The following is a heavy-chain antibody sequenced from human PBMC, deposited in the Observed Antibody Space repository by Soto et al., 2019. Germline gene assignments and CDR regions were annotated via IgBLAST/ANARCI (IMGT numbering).Heavy chain of an antibody. D-gene: IGHD2-8*01. CDR1: GFTFSSYE. Sequence: EVQLVESGGGLVQPGGSLRLSCAASGFTFSSYEMNWVRQAPGKGLEWVSYISSSGSTIYYADSVKGRFTISRDNAKNSLYLQMNSLRAEDTAVYYCARECSGYCTNGVPNWFDPWGQGTLVTVSS. CDR2: ISSSGSTI. CDR3: ARECSGYCTNGVPNWFDP. V-gene: IGHV3-48*03. J-gene: IGHJ5*02.